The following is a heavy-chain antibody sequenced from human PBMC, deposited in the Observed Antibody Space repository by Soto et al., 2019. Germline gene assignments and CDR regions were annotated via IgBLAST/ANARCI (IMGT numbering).Heavy chain of an antibody. CDR1: GLAFSSYS. J-gene: IGHJ6*04. V-gene: IGHV3-21*01. CDR3: ARVAQGMDV. Sequence: SLRLSCVVSGLAFSSYSMNWVRQAPGKGLEWVSSISSSSSYIYYADSVEGRFTISRDNAKNSLYLQMNSLRAEDTAVYYCARVAQGMDVWGKGTTVTVSS. CDR2: ISSSSSYI.